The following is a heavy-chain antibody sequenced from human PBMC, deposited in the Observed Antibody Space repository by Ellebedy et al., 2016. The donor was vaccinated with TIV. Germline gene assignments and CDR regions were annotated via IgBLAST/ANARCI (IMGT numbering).Heavy chain of an antibody. V-gene: IGHV1-2*02. CDR1: RYTFTGYY. J-gene: IGHJ6*03. CDR2: INPNSGGT. CDR3: ARGGGRYYMDV. D-gene: IGHD3-10*01. Sequence: ASVKVSXKASRYTFTGYYMHWVRQAPGQGLEWMGWINPNSGGTNYAQKLQGRVTMTTDTSTSTAYMELRSLRSDDTAVYYCARGGGRYYMDVWGKGTTVTVSS.